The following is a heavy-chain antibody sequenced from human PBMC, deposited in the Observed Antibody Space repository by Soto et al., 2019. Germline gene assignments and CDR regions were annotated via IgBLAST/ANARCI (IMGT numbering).Heavy chain of an antibody. CDR3: ARGRGPRYFDI. V-gene: IGHV4-59*12. CDR1: SGSISSYY. D-gene: IGHD3-10*01. J-gene: IGHJ3*02. Sequence: SETLSLTCTVSSGSISSYYWSWIRQPPGKGLEWIGYIFYTGITNYNPSLKSRVTISVDTSKNQFSLKLSSVTAADTAVYYCARGRGPRYFDIWGQGTMVTVSS. CDR2: IFYTGIT.